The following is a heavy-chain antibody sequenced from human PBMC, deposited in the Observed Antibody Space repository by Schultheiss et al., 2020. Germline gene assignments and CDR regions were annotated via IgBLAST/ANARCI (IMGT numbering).Heavy chain of an antibody. Sequence: SETLSLTCTVSGGSISSYYWSWIRQPAGKGLEWIGRIYGSGNTNYNPSLKSRVTISVDTSKSQFSLRLSSVTAADTAVYYCARGTVTINYFDYWGQGALVTVSS. V-gene: IGHV4-4*07. CDR3: ARGTVTINYFDY. J-gene: IGHJ4*02. CDR1: GGSISSYY. D-gene: IGHD4-17*01. CDR2: IYGSGNT.